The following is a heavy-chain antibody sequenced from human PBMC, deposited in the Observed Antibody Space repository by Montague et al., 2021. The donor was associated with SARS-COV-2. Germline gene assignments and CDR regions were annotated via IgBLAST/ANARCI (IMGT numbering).Heavy chain of an antibody. CDR2: INHSGST. CDR1: GGSFSGCY. Sequence: SETLSLTCVVYGGSFSGCYWSWIRQPPGKGLEWIGEINHSGSTNYNPSLKSRVTISVDTSKKQFSLRLNSVTAADTAVYYCARGGGYSYGALDYWGQGTLVTVSS. V-gene: IGHV4-34*01. J-gene: IGHJ4*02. D-gene: IGHD5-18*01. CDR3: ARGGGYSYGALDY.